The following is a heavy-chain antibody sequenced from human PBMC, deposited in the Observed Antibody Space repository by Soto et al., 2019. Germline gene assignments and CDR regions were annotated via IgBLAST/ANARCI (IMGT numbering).Heavy chain of an antibody. CDR3: ARGFDYYDSSGSAHFDY. Sequence: ASVKVSCKASGYTFTSYAMHWARQAPGQRLEWMGWINAGNGNTKYSQKFQGRVTITRDTSASTAYMELSSLRSEDTAVYYCARGFDYYDSSGSAHFDYWGQGTLVTVSS. J-gene: IGHJ4*02. CDR2: INAGNGNT. CDR1: GYTFTSYA. D-gene: IGHD3-22*01. V-gene: IGHV1-3*01.